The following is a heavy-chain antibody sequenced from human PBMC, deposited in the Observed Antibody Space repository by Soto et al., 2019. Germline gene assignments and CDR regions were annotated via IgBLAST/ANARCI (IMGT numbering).Heavy chain of an antibody. V-gene: IGHV3-21*01. CDR1: GFTFSSYS. D-gene: IGHD2-2*01. CDR3: ARDSSSTNPYGMDV. J-gene: IGHJ6*02. CDR2: ISSSSSYI. Sequence: EVQLVESGGGLVKPGGSLRLSCAASGFTFSSYSMNWVRQAPGKGLEWVSSISSSSSYIYYADSVKGRFTISRDNAKNSLYLQMNSLRAEDTAVYYCARDSSSTNPYGMDVWGQGTTVTVSS.